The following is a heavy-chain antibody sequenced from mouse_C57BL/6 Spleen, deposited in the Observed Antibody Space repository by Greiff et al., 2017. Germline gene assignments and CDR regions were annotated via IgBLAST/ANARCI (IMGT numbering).Heavy chain of an antibody. D-gene: IGHD2-10*02. CDR1: GFSLTSYG. CDR3: ARWVAYGNYEDYAMDY. J-gene: IGHJ4*01. V-gene: IGHV2-2*01. Sequence: VKLVESGPGLVQPSQSLSITCTVSGFSLTSYGVHWVRQSPGKGLEWLGVIWRGGSTDYNAAFISRLSISKDNSKSQVFFKMNSLQAADTAIYYCARWVAYGNYEDYAMDYWGQGTSVTVSS. CDR2: IWRGGST.